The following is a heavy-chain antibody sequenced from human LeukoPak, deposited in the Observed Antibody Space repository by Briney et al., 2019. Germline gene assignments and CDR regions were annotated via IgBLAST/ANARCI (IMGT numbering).Heavy chain of an antibody. CDR3: AGIIAVAGFNY. CDR1: GFTFSNYE. J-gene: IGHJ4*02. Sequence: GGSLRLSCAASGFTFSNYEMNWVRQAPGKGLEWLSYISSSGSTIDYADSVKGRFTISRDNAKNSLYLQMNSLRAEDTAVYYCAGIIAVAGFNYWGQGVMVTDSS. D-gene: IGHD6-19*01. CDR2: ISSSGSTI. V-gene: IGHV3-48*03.